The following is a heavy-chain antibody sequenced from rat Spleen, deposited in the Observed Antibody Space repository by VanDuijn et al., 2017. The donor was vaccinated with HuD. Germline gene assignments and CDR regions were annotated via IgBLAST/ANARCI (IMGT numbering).Heavy chain of an antibody. J-gene: IGHJ2*01. Sequence: EVQLVESDGGLVQPGRSLKLSCAASGFTFSDYYMAWVRQAPTKGLEWVATISDDGSITYYRDSVKGRFTLSRDNAKNTLYLQMNSLRSEDTATYYCTRDLDGWGQGVMVTVSS. CDR3: TRDLDG. D-gene: IGHD2-7*01. CDR1: GFTFSDYY. V-gene: IGHV5-29*01. CDR2: ISDDGSIT.